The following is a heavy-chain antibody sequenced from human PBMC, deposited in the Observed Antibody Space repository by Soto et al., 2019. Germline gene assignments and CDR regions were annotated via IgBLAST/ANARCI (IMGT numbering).Heavy chain of an antibody. J-gene: IGHJ6*02. CDR2: ISSRSYTI. CDR3: ARGGSSSDNGMDV. CDR1: GFSFSTYS. Sequence: EVQLVESGGGLVQPGGSLRLSCAASGFSFSTYSMNWVRQAPGKGLEWVSYISSRSYTIYYIDSVKGRFTISRYNAKSSLYLQMNSLRDEDTAVYYCARGGSSSDNGMDVWGQGTTVTVSS. V-gene: IGHV3-48*02. D-gene: IGHD6-6*01.